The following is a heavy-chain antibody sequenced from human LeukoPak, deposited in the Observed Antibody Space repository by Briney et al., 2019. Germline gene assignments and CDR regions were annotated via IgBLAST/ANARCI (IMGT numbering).Heavy chain of an antibody. CDR1: GFTFSSYS. D-gene: IGHD3/OR15-3a*01. CDR2: ISSSGTTI. V-gene: IGHV3-48*04. J-gene: IGHJ4*02. CDR3: AREERLRWTGY. Sequence: QPGGSLRLSCAASGFTFSSYSMNWVRQAPGKGLEWVSYISSSGTTIQYADSVKGRFTISRDNAKNSLYLQMNSLRAEDTAVYYCAREERLRWTGYWGQGTLVTVSS.